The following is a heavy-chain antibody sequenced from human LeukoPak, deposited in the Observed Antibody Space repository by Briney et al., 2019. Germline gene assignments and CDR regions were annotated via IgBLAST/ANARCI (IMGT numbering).Heavy chain of an antibody. CDR2: ISGSGGSL. Sequence: GGSLRLSCAASGFTFSSYAMSWVRLAPGKGPDWVSTISGSGGSLYYADSVRGRFTISRDNSKNTLYLQMNSLRAEDTAVYYCAKLMGSLDAWGSFRFSFDSWGQGTLVTVSS. CDR3: AKLMGSLDAWGSFRFSFDS. J-gene: IGHJ4*02. V-gene: IGHV3-23*01. D-gene: IGHD3-16*02. CDR1: GFTFSSYA.